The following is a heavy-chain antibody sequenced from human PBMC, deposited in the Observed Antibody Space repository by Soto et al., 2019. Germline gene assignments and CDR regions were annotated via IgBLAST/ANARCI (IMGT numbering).Heavy chain of an antibody. V-gene: IGHV1-18*01. CDR2: TSAYNGNT. CDR1: GYTFTSYA. Sequence: ASVKVSCKASGYTFTSYAMHWVRQAPGQGLEWMGWTSAYNGNTNYAQKLQGRVTMTTDTSTSTAYMELRSLRSDDTAVYYCARDGSSYYDSSGYFDYWGQGALVTVSS. J-gene: IGHJ4*02. D-gene: IGHD3-22*01. CDR3: ARDGSSYYDSSGYFDY.